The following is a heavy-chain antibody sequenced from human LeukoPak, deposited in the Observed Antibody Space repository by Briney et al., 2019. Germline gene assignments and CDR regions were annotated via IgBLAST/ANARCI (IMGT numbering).Heavy chain of an antibody. CDR3: ARERGITIFGVVTHAPFDY. CDR1: GFTFSRNG. D-gene: IGHD3-3*01. J-gene: IGHJ4*02. Sequence: GGSLRLSCAASGFTFSRNGMNWVRQAPGKGLEWVSSISSSSSYIYYADSVKGRFTISRDNAKNSLYLQMNSLRAEDTAVYYCARERGITIFGVVTHAPFDYRGQGTLVTVSS. V-gene: IGHV3-21*01. CDR2: ISSSSSYI.